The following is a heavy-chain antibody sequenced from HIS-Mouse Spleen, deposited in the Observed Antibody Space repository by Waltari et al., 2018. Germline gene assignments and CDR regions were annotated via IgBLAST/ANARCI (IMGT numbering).Heavy chain of an antibody. J-gene: IGHJ4*02. CDR1: GFPFSSYG. D-gene: IGHD1-26*01. Sequence: QVQPVESGGGVVQPGRSLRLSCAASGFPFSSYGMHWVRQAPGKGLEWVAVISYDGSNKYYADSVKGRFTISRDNSKNTLYLQMNSLRAEDTAVYYCAKDTSGSYSDYWGQGTLVTVSS. CDR2: ISYDGSNK. V-gene: IGHV3-30*18. CDR3: AKDTSGSYSDY.